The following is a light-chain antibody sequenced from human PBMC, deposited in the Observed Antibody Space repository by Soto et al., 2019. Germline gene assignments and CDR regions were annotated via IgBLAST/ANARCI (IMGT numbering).Light chain of an antibody. CDR2: EDD. Sequence: NFMLTQPHSVSESPGKTVTISCTRSGGSIASNYVQWYQQRPGSAPTTVIYEDDQRPSGVPDRFSGSIDSSSNSASLTISGLKTEDEADYYCQSYDSTYVVFGGGTKVTVL. CDR1: GGSIASNY. V-gene: IGLV6-57*04. CDR3: QSYDSTYVV. J-gene: IGLJ2*01.